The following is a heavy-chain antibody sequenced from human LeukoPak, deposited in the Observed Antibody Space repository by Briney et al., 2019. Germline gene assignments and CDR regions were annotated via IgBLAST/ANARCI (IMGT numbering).Heavy chain of an antibody. CDR3: ARDYYDSSGYSRIFDY. CDR2: ISSSSSYI. V-gene: IGHV3-21*01. CDR1: GFTFSSYS. J-gene: IGHJ4*02. Sequence: PGGSLRLSCAASGFTFSSYSMNWVRQAPGKGLEWVSSISSSSSYIYYADSVKGRFTISRDNAKNSLYLQTNSLRAEDTAVYYCARDYYDSSGYSRIFDYWGQGTLVTVSS. D-gene: IGHD3-22*01.